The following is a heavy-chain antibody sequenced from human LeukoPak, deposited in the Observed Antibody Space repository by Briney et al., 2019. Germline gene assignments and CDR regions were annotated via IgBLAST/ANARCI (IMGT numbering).Heavy chain of an antibody. CDR2: INHSGST. D-gene: IGHD4-23*01. V-gene: IGHV4-34*01. Sequence: SETLSLTCAVYGVSFSDYYWTWIRQPPGKGLQWIGEINHSGSTNYNPSLKSRVTISLDTSKNQFSLKLSSVTAADTAVYYCARGLPTVARKGLDYWGQGTLVTVSS. CDR1: GVSFSDYY. J-gene: IGHJ4*02. CDR3: ARGLPTVARKGLDY.